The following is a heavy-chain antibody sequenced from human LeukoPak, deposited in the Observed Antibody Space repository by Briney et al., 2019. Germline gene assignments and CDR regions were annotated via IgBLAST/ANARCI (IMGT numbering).Heavy chain of an antibody. CDR3: ARDTIYDYVWGSGDYYYYGMDV. V-gene: IGHV4-34*01. Sequence: SETLSLTCAVYGGSFSGYYWSWIRQPPGKGLEWIGEINHSGSTNYNPSLKSRVTISVDTSKNQFSLKLSSVTAADTAVYYCARDTIYDYVWGSGDYYYYGMDVWGQGTTVTVSS. J-gene: IGHJ6*02. CDR2: INHSGST. CDR1: GGSFSGYY. D-gene: IGHD3-16*01.